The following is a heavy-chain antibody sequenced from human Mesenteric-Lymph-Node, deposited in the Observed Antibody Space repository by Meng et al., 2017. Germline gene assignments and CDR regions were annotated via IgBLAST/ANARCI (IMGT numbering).Heavy chain of an antibody. CDR3: ETIKYFGDDISLEY. D-gene: IGHD3-9*01. Sequence: PRRVNPSVTRLLSGVASGYASNMSHWWSWVRQPPGKGLGWIGDIYHSGSTHSNPSLGSRATISVDKSQHQFSLKLGAVTAADTAVYYCETIKYFGDDISLEYWGQGILVTVSS. V-gene: IGHV4-4*02. CDR1: GYASNMSHW. CDR2: IYHSGST. J-gene: IGHJ4*02.